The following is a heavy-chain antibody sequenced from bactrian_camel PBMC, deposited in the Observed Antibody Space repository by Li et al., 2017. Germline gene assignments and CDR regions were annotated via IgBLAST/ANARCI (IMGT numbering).Heavy chain of an antibody. V-gene: IGHV3S9*01. CDR2: ITIDSGT. D-gene: IGHD5*01. CDR1: GFTFSRFA. CDR3: AKCVSTGGLGYYDG. Sequence: HVQLVESGGDMVQPGGSLRLSCSASGFTFSRFAMAWVRQAPGKGLEWVSSITIDSGTYYTDSVKGRATISRDNAQNMVYLQLNGLKTEDMALYYCAKCVSTGGLGYYDGWGQGTQVTVS. J-gene: IGHJ4*01.